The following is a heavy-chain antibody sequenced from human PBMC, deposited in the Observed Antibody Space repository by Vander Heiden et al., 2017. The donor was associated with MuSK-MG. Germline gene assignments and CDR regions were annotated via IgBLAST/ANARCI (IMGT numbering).Heavy chain of an antibody. CDR3: ARSPYDILTGYNWFDP. D-gene: IGHD3-9*01. V-gene: IGHV4-38-2*01. CDR1: GYSISSGYY. J-gene: IGHJ5*02. Sequence: QVQLQESGPGLVKPSETLSLTCAVSGYSISSGYYWGWIRQPPGKGLEWIGSIYHSGSTYYNPSLKSRVTISVDTSKNQFSLKLSSVTAADTAVYYCARSPYDILTGYNWFDPWDQGTLVTVSS. CDR2: IYHSGST.